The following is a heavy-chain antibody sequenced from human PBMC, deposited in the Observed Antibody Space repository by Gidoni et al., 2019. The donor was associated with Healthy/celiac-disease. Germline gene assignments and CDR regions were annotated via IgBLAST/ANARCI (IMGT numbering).Heavy chain of an antibody. CDR2: ISGSGGSK. D-gene: IGHD4-17*01. CDR3: AKGHGDYGLDYFDY. J-gene: IGHJ4*02. V-gene: IGHV3-23*04. Sequence: VQLVAYVGGFFQPGWSLRLSCAASVFTFSSYAMSVVRQDPGKGLEWVSAISGSGGSKYYADSVKGRLNSSRENSKNTLYLQMNRLRAEDTAVDYCAKGHGDYGLDYFDYWGQGTLVTVSS. CDR1: VFTFSSYA.